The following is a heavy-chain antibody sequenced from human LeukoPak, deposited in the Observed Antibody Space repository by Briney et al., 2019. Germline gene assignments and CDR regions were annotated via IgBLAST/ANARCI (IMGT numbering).Heavy chain of an antibody. CDR2: IRYDGSNK. V-gene: IGHV3-30*02. J-gene: IGHJ4*02. Sequence: GGSLRLSCAASGFTFSSYGMHWVRQAPGKGLEWVAFIRYDGSNKYYADSVKGRFTISRDNSKNTLYLQMNSLRAEDTAVYYCAKPVRFLEWLPDYWGQGTLVTVSS. CDR3: AKPVRFLEWLPDY. D-gene: IGHD3-3*01. CDR1: GFTFSSYG.